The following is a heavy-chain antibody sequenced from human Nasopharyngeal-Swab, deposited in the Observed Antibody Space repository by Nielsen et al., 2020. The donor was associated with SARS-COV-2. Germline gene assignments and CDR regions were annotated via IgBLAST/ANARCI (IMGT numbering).Heavy chain of an antibody. Sequence: WIRQPPGKGLEWIGSIYYSGSTYYNPSLKSRVTISVDTSKNQFSLKLSSVTAADTAVYYCARLYTHSSSWYLDYWGQGTLVTVSS. J-gene: IGHJ4*02. V-gene: IGHV4-39*07. D-gene: IGHD6-13*01. CDR2: IYYSGST. CDR3: ARLYTHSSSWYLDY.